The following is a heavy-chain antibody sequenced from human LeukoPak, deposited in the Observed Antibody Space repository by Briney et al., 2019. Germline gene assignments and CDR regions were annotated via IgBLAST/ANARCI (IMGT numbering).Heavy chain of an antibody. CDR1: GFTFSSYW. Sequence: GGSLKLSCAASGFTFSSYWMNGVRQAPGKGLEWVANINQDGSEKYFVDSVKGRFTISRDNAKNSVHLQMNGLRAEDTAMYYCARDIFDYWGQGTLVTVSS. CDR3: ARDIFDY. CDR2: INQDGSEK. J-gene: IGHJ4*02. V-gene: IGHV3-7*01.